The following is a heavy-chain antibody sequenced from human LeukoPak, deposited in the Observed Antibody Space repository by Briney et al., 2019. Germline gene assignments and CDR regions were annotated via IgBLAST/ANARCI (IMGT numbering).Heavy chain of an antibody. Sequence: PGGSLRLSCAVSRFTFSNYWMSWVRQAPGKGLEWVANIKQDGSEKYYVDSVKGRFTISRDNAKNSLYLQMNSLRAEDRAVYYCARDRCSSTSCFIDYWGQGTLVPVSS. CDR1: RFTFSNYW. J-gene: IGHJ4*02. D-gene: IGHD2-2*01. CDR2: IKQDGSEK. V-gene: IGHV3-7*04. CDR3: ARDRCSSTSCFIDY.